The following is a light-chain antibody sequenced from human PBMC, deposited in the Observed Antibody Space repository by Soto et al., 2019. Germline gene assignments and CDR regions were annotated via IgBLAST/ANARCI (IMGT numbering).Light chain of an antibody. CDR2: EVS. Sequence: QSVLTQPASVSGSPGQSITISCTGTSSDVGSYNLVSWYQQHPGKAPKLMIYEVSKRPSGVSNRFSGSKSGNTASLTISGLQAEDEADYYCCSYAGSSPVVFGGGTRSPS. CDR3: CSYAGSSPVV. J-gene: IGLJ2*01. V-gene: IGLV2-23*02. CDR1: SSDVGSYNL.